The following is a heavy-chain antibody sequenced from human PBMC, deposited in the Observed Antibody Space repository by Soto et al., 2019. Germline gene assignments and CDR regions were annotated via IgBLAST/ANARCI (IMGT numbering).Heavy chain of an antibody. CDR1: GYTFTGYY. CDR2: INPNSGGT. Sequence: QVQLVQSGAEVKKPGASVKVSCKASGYTFTGYYMHWVRQAPGQGLEWMGWINPNSGGTNYAQKFQGWVTMTRDTSISTADMELSRLRSDDTAVYYCAREGRPADSSGYYYGYWGQGTLVTVSS. D-gene: IGHD3-22*01. V-gene: IGHV1-2*04. CDR3: AREGRPADSSGYYYGY. J-gene: IGHJ4*02.